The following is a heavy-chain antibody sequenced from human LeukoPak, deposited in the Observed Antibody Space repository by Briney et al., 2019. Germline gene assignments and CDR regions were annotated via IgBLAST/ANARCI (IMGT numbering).Heavy chain of an antibody. J-gene: IGHJ6*03. CDR1: GFTFSSYW. V-gene: IGHV3-74*01. D-gene: IGHD3-3*01. CDR2: INSDGVDT. CDR3: ARSADPNDFWSTYNDCYYMDV. Sequence: GGSLRLSCAASGFTFSSYWMHWVRQTPGKGLVWVSRINSDGVDTYFADSVKGRFTISRDNSKNTLYLQMNSLRAEDTGVYYCARSADPNDFWSTYNDCYYMDVWGKGTTVTVYS.